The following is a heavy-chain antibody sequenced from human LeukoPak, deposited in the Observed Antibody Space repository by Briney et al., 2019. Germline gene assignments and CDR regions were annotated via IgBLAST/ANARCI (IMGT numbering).Heavy chain of an antibody. D-gene: IGHD6-13*01. CDR2: IWYDGSDK. V-gene: IGHV3-33*01. CDR1: GFTFSSYG. CDR3: ARDWAGMTAPGPFDY. Sequence: GGSLRLSCAASGFTFSSYGMHWVRQVPGKGLEWVAAIWYDGSDKYYADSVKGRFTISRDNSKNTLYLQMNSLRAEDTAVYYCARDWAGMTAPGPFDYWGQGTLVTVSS. J-gene: IGHJ4*02.